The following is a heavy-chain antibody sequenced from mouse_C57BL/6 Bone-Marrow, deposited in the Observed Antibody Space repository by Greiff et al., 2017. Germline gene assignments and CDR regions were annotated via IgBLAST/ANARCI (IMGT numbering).Heavy chain of an antibody. J-gene: IGHJ3*01. CDR1: GFNIKNSY. D-gene: IGHD1-1*01. V-gene: IGHV14-3*01. CDR2: IDPANGNT. CDR3: AVDYYGSSPTPFAY. Sequence: VQLQQSVAELVRPGASVKLSCTASGFNIKNSYMHWVKQRPEQGLEWIGRIDPANGNTKYAPKFQGKAPITADTSSNTAYLQLSSLTSEDTAIYYCAVDYYGSSPTPFAYWGQGTLVTVSA.